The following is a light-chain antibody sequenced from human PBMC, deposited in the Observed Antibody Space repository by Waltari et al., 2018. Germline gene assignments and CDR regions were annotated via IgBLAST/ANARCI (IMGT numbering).Light chain of an antibody. CDR1: TSNIGSKT. CDR2: ANY. J-gene: IGLJ3*02. V-gene: IGLV1-44*01. Sequence: QSVVTQSPSASGTPGQTVTNSCSGSTSNIGSKTVTWYQQVPGTAPKVLVFANYHRPSGVPDRFSASKSGTSASLVISGLQSEDEADYFCATWDDSLIGRVFGGGTKLTVL. CDR3: ATWDDSLIGRV.